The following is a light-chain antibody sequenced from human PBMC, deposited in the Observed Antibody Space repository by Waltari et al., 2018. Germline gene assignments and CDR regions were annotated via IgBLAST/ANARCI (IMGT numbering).Light chain of an antibody. CDR2: WAS. Sequence: DIVMTQSLDYLAVSLGERATINCKPSQHISYSSNNKNYLAWYQKKPGQPPRLLISWASSRESGVPDRFSGSGSGTDFTLTISSLQVEDVAIYYCQQYYSVPLTFGQGTKVGIK. CDR1: QHISYSSNNKNY. CDR3: QQYYSVPLT. V-gene: IGKV4-1*01. J-gene: IGKJ1*01.